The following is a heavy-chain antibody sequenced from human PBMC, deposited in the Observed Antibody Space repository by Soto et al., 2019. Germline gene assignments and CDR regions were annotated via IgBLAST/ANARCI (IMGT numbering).Heavy chain of an antibody. CDR3: AKDVEGYSYGPRGYGMDG. Sequence: QVQLVESGGGVVQPGGSLRLSCAASRFIFRNYAMHWVRQAPGKGLEWVTNILYDGSNKYYADSVKGRFTICRDNSNNALYLQMNSLRAEDTAVYYCAKDVEGYSYGPRGYGMDGWGQGTTVTVSS. D-gene: IGHD5-18*01. CDR2: ILYDGSNK. CDR1: RFIFRNYA. J-gene: IGHJ6*02. V-gene: IGHV3-30*04.